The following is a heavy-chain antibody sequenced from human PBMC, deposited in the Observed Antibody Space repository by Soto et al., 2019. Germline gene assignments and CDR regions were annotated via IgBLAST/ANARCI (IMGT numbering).Heavy chain of an antibody. D-gene: IGHD2-15*01. V-gene: IGHV4-34*01. CDR3: ARGRKCRGGSCSEYYYGMDV. J-gene: IGHJ6*02. CDR1: GGSFSGCY. Sequence: PSETLSLTCAVYGGSFSGCYWSWIRQPPGKGLEWIGEINHSGSTNYNPSLKSRVTISVDTSKNQFSLKLSSVTAADTAVYYCARGRKCRGGSCSEYYYGMDVWGQGTKVTVSS. CDR2: INHSGST.